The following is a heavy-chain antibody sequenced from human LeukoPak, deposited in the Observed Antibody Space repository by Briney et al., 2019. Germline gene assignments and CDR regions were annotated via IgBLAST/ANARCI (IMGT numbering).Heavy chain of an antibody. J-gene: IGHJ5*02. CDR1: GPSISIFS. Sequence: SETLSPTCTVFGPSISIFSSNWIRQPPGQGLERIGYANSIGGTYNTTRPTRRVTVSLDMPKHQFSLKLSSATAADSAVYCCARDAGGTWIDPWGQGILVTVSS. V-gene: IGHV4-59*01. CDR3: ARDAGGTWIDP. CDR2: ANSIGGT.